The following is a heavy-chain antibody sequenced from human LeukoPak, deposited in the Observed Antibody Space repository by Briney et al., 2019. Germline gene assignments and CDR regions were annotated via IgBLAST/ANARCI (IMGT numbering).Heavy chain of an antibody. CDR2: INHSGST. D-gene: IGHD3-10*01. Sequence: SETLSLTCAVYGGSFSGYYWSWIRQPPGKGLEWIGEINHSGSTNYNPSLKSRVTISVDTSKNQSSLKLSSVTAADTAVYYCASNSFDYYGSGSYSVDYWGQGTLVTVSS. V-gene: IGHV4-34*01. CDR1: GGSFSGYY. CDR3: ASNSFDYYGSGSYSVDY. J-gene: IGHJ4*02.